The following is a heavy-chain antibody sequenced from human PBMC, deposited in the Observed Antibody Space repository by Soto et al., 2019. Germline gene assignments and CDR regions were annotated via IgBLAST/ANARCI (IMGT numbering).Heavy chain of an antibody. V-gene: IGHV4-34*01. CDR1: GGSFSGYY. J-gene: IGHJ5*02. CDR3: ERNTRYYGSGSYLYWFDP. CDR2: INHSGST. Sequence: QVQLQQWGAGLLKPSETLSLTCAVYGGSFSGYYWSWIRQPPGKGLEWIGEINHSGSTNYNPSLKSRVTISVDPSKNQFSLKLSSVTAADTAVYYCERNTRYYGSGSYLYWFDPWGQGTLVTVSS. D-gene: IGHD3-10*01.